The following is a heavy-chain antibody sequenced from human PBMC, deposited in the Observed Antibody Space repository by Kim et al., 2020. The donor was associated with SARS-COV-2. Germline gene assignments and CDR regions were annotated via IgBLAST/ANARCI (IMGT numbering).Heavy chain of an antibody. CDR1: GFSFSSYW. Sequence: GGSLRLSCAASGFSFSSYWMTWVRQAPGKGLEWVANIKQDGSDKYYLDSVKGRFTISRDNAKNSLYLQMSSLRAEDTAVYYCAREGATVTARAFDIWGQGTTVTVSS. CDR2: IKQDGSDK. J-gene: IGHJ3*02. D-gene: IGHD4-17*01. CDR3: AREGATVTARAFDI. V-gene: IGHV3-7*03.